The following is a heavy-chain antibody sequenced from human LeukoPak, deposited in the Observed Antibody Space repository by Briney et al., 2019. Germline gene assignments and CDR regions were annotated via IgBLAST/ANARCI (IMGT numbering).Heavy chain of an antibody. CDR3: ARDAGIAAAGTSPEYFQH. V-gene: IGHV4-61*02. Sequence: SETLSLTCTVSGGSVSSGRYYWSWIRQPAGKGLEWIGRIYTSGSTNYNPSLKSRVTMSVDTSKNQFSLKLSSVTAADTAVYYCARDAGIAAAGTSPEYFQHWGQGTLVTVSS. D-gene: IGHD6-13*01. CDR1: GGSVSSGRYY. J-gene: IGHJ1*01. CDR2: IYTSGST.